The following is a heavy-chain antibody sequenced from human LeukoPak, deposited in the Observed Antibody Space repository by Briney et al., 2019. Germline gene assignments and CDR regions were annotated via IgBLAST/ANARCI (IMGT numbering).Heavy chain of an antibody. CDR3: AKGGTMKDWFDP. Sequence: GGSLRLSCTASGCTFSSYAMSWVRQAAGKGLEWVSAISGSGGSTYYADSVKGRFTISRDNSKNTLYLQMNSLRAEDTAVYYCAKGGTMKDWFDPWGQGTLVTVSS. J-gene: IGHJ5*02. D-gene: IGHD3-3*01. CDR1: GCTFSSYA. CDR2: ISGSGGST. V-gene: IGHV3-23*01.